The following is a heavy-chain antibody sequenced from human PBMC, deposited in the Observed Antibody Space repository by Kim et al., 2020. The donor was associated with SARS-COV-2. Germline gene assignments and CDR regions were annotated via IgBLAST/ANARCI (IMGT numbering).Heavy chain of an antibody. V-gene: IGHV5-51*01. CDR2: IYPGDSDT. CDR3: ARFRAIVVVPAAINYYYGMDV. Sequence: GESLKISCKGSGYSFTSYWIGWVRQMPGKGLEWMGIIYPGDSDTRYSPSFQGQVTISADKSISTAYLQWSSLKASDTAMYYCARFRAIVVVPAAINYYYGMDVWGQGTTVTVSS. D-gene: IGHD2-2*01. J-gene: IGHJ6*02. CDR1: GYSFTSYW.